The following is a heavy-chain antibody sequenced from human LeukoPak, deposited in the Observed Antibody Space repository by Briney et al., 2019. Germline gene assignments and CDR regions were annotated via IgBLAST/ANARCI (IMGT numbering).Heavy chain of an antibody. V-gene: IGHV4-39*01. J-gene: IGHJ5*02. CDR3: ARPIIAAAGTFNWFDP. CDR2: IYYSGST. CDR1: GGSISSSSYY. D-gene: IGHD6-13*01. Sequence: PSETLSLTCTVSGGSISSSSYYWGRIRQPPGKGLEWIGSIYYSGSTYYNPSLKSRVTISVDTSKNQFSLKLSSVTAADTAVYYCARPIIAAAGTFNWFDPWGQGTLVTVSS.